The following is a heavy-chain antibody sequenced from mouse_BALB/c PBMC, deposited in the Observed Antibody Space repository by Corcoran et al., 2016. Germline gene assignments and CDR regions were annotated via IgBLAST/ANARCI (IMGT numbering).Heavy chain of an antibody. CDR3: ARVGDGYFFPFAY. CDR1: GYSFTGYY. Sequence: VVKTGASVKISCKASGYSFTGYYMHWVKQSHGKSLEWIGYISCYNGGTGYNQKFKGKATSTVDTSSSTTYMQFNSLTSEDSAVYYCARVGDGYFFPFAYWGQGTLVTVSA. J-gene: IGHJ3*01. V-gene: IGHV1S34*01. CDR2: ISCYNGGT. D-gene: IGHD2-3*01.